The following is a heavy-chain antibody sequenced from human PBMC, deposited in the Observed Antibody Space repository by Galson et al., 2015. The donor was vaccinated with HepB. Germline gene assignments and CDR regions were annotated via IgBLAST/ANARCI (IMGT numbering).Heavy chain of an antibody. V-gene: IGHV3-48*02. Sequence: SLRLSCAASVFTFSTYSMNWVRQAPGKGLEWVSYISSSSDTMYYADSVKGRFTISRDNAKNSLFLQMNSLRDDDAAVYYCARGGLLWTAPGTRLGYWGQGTLVTVSS. CDR3: ARGGLLWTAPGTRLGY. CDR1: VFTFSTYS. J-gene: IGHJ4*02. CDR2: ISSSSDTM. D-gene: IGHD6-13*01.